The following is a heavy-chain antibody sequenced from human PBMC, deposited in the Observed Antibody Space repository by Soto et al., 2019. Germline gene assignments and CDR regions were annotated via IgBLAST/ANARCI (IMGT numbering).Heavy chain of an antibody. CDR3: AAHTSGCSGGGCYSHYYYMDV. D-gene: IGHD2-15*01. CDR2: IVVGSGNT. CDR1: GFTFTSSA. V-gene: IGHV1-58*02. J-gene: IGHJ6*03. Sequence: ASVKVSCKASGFTFTSSAMQWVRQARGQRLEWIGWIVVGSGNTNYAQKFQERVTITRDMSTSTAYMELSSLRSEDTAVYYCAAHTSGCSGGGCYSHYYYMDVWGKGTTVTVSS.